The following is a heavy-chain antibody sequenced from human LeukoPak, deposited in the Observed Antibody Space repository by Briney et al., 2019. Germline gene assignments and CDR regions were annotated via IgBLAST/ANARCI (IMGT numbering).Heavy chain of an antibody. J-gene: IGHJ4*02. CDR2: IHYNGGT. CDR1: GGSMSGYY. CDR3: ARGRVPGY. Sequence: SETLSLTCSVSGGSMSGYYWSWNRQPPGKGLEWIGSIHYNGGTDYSPSLKTRVTISLDTSRSQFSLKLGSVTAADTAVYYCARGRVPGYWGQGALVTVSS. D-gene: IGHD3-9*01. V-gene: IGHV4-59*01.